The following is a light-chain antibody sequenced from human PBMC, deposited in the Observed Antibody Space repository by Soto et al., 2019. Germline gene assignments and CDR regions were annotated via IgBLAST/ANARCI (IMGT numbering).Light chain of an antibody. CDR1: QSVSSSY. Sequence: EIVLTQSPGTLSLSPGERATLSCRASQSVSSSYLAWYQQKPGQAPRLLIYGASSRATGIPDRFSGSGSGTDFTLTISRLEPQDSAVYYCQQYGSSPYTLGQGTKLEI. CDR2: GAS. J-gene: IGKJ2*01. V-gene: IGKV3-20*01. CDR3: QQYGSSPYT.